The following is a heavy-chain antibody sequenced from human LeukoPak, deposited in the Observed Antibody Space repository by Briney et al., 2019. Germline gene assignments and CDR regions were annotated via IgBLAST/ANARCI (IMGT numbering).Heavy chain of an antibody. V-gene: IGHV3-53*01. D-gene: IGHD3-16*02. CDR3: ARLSSFAFDI. Sequence: GGSLRLSCAASGFTVSSNYMSWVRQAPGKGLEWLSLILHNGDSTYYADSVKGRFTISRDNSKNTLYLQMNSLRAEDTAVYYCARLSSFAFDIWGQGTMVTVS. CDR2: ILHNGDST. J-gene: IGHJ3*02. CDR1: GFTVSSNY.